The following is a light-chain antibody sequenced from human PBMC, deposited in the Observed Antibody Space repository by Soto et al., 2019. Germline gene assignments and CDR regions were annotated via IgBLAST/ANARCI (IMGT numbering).Light chain of an antibody. J-gene: IGKJ1*01. Sequence: EIVLTQSPATLSLSPGDRATLSCRASQSVSSCLAWYQQKPGQAPRLLIYAASNRHTGIPARFSGSGSGTDVTLTISSLEPEDFAVYYCQQRSNWPPTCGQGTKVEIK. CDR2: AAS. V-gene: IGKV3-11*01. CDR3: QQRSNWPPT. CDR1: QSVSSC.